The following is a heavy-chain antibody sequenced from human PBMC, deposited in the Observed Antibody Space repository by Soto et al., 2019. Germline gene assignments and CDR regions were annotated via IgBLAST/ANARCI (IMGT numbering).Heavy chain of an antibody. CDR3: TTGQAMVNPLDFYYYGMDV. CDR2: IKSKTDGGTT. Sequence: PGGSLRLSCAASGFTFSNAWMNWVRQAPGKGLEWFGRIKSKTDGGTTDYAAPVKGRFTISRDDSKNTLYLQMNSLKTEDTAVYYFTTGQAMVNPLDFYYYGMDVWGQGTTVTVS. CDR1: GFTFSNAW. J-gene: IGHJ6*02. V-gene: IGHV3-15*07. D-gene: IGHD5-18*01.